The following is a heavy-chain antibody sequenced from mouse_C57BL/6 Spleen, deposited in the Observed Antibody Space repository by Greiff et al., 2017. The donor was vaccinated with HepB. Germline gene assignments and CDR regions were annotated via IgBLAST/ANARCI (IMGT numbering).Heavy chain of an antibody. CDR1: GYAFSSSW. J-gene: IGHJ3*01. D-gene: IGHD2-4*01. CDR3: ANLYDYGVWFAY. Sequence: QVQLQQSGPELVKPGASVKISCKASGYAFSSSWMNWVKQRPGKGLEWIGRIYPGDGDTNYNGKVKGKATLTADESASTAYMQLSSQTSEDSAVYFCANLYDYGVWFAYWGQGTLVTVSA. V-gene: IGHV1-82*01. CDR2: IYPGDGDT.